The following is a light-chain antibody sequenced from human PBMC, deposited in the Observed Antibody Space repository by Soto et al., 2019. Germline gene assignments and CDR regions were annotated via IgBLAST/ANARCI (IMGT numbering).Light chain of an antibody. Sequence: QYVLSHPTSACGTPGRRVTISCSVSSSHIGSNYVYWYQQLPGTAPKLLIYSNNQRPSGVPDRFSGSKSGTSASLAISGLRSEDEADYYCAAWDDSLSGHYVFGTGTKVTVL. V-gene: IGLV1-47*02. CDR2: SNN. CDR1: SSHIGSNY. J-gene: IGLJ1*01. CDR3: AAWDDSLSGHYV.